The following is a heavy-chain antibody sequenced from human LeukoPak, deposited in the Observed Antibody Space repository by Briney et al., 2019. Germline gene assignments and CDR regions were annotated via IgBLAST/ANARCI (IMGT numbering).Heavy chain of an antibody. Sequence: PGGSLRLSCAASGFTFSSYAMSWVRQAPGKGLEWVSAISGSGGSTYYADSVKGRFTISRDNSKNTLYLQMNSLRAEDTAVYYCAKGGLGSDFWSGFFDAFDIWGQGTMVTVSS. CDR3: AKGGLGSDFWSGFFDAFDI. CDR1: GFTFSSYA. CDR2: ISGSGGST. V-gene: IGHV3-23*01. J-gene: IGHJ3*02. D-gene: IGHD3-3*01.